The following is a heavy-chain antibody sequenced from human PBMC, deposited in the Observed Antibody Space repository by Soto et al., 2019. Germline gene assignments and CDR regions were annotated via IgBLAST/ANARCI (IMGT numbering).Heavy chain of an antibody. CDR2: FDPEDGET. Sequence: AASVKVSCKVSGYTLTELSMHWVRQAPGKGLEWMGGFDPEDGETIYAQKFQGRVTMTEDTSTDTAYMELSSLRAEDTAVYYCASTRLPYSSSGLLGPRWGQGTLVTVSS. CDR1: GYTLTELS. CDR3: ASTRLPYSSSGLLGPR. D-gene: IGHD6-13*01. J-gene: IGHJ4*02. V-gene: IGHV1-24*01.